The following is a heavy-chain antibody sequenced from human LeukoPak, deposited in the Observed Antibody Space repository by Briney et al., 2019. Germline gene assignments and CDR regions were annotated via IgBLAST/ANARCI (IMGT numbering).Heavy chain of an antibody. CDR2: IYPGDSHT. V-gene: IGHV5-51*01. Sequence: GESLKISCKGSGYSFTSYWLGWVRQMPGKGLEWMGVIYPGDSHTTYSPSFQGQVTISADKSISTAYLQWSSLKASDTAMYYCARRGPDFYYYYMDVWGKGTTVTVSS. CDR1: GYSFTSYW. CDR3: ARRGPDFYYYYMDV. J-gene: IGHJ6*03. D-gene: IGHD3-16*01.